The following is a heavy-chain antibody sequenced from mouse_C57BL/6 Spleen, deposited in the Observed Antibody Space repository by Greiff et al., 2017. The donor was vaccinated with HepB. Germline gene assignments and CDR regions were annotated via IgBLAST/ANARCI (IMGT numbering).Heavy chain of an antibody. CDR2: ISDGGSYT. D-gene: IGHD1-1*01. J-gene: IGHJ3*01. V-gene: IGHV5-4*01. CDR1: GFTFSSYA. Sequence: EVKVVDSGGGLVKPGGSLKLSCAASGFTFSSYAMSWVRQTPEKRLEWVATISDGGSYTYYPDNVKGRFTISRDNAKNNLYLQMSHLKSEDTAMYYCARDYYGSSYPFAYWGQGTLVTVSA. CDR3: ARDYYGSSYPFAY.